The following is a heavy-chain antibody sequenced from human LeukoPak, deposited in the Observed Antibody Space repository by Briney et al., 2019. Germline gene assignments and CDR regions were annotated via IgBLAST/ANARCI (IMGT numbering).Heavy chain of an antibody. CDR1: EFIFSSYW. V-gene: IGHV3-7*04. CDR2: IKQDGSEQ. CDR3: AGGSGWTSNY. Sequence: GGSLRLSCAASEFIFSSYWMNWVRQAPGKGLEWVANIKQDGSEQYYVDSVKGRFTVSRDNAKTSLYLQMNSLRVEDTAVYYCAGGSGWTSNYWGQGTLVTVSS. J-gene: IGHJ4*02. D-gene: IGHD3-3*01.